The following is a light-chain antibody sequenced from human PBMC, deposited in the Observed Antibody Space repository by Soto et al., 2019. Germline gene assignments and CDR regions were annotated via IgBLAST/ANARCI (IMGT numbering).Light chain of an antibody. CDR2: EVS. J-gene: IGLJ1*01. CDR1: ISDVGGHNY. V-gene: IGLV2-14*01. CDR3: SSRTSSSTHYV. Sequence: QSALTQPASVSGSPGQSITISCTGTISDVGGHNYVSWYQQHPGKAPKLMIYEVSYRPSGVSSRFSGSKSGNTASLTISGLQAEYEAAYYCSSRTSSSTHYVFGTGTKLTVL.